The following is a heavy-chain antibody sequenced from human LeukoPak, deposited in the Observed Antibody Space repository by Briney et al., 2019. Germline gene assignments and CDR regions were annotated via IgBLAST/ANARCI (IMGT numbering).Heavy chain of an antibody. V-gene: IGHV3-53*01. CDR3: ARGGDGYNW. Sequence: ASVKVSCKASGGTFSSYAISWVRQAPGKGLEWVSVIYSGGSTYYADSVKGRFTISRDNSKNTLYLQMNSLRAEDTAVYYCARGGDGYNWWGQGTLVTVSS. CDR1: GGTFSSYA. D-gene: IGHD5-24*01. J-gene: IGHJ4*02. CDR2: IYSGGST.